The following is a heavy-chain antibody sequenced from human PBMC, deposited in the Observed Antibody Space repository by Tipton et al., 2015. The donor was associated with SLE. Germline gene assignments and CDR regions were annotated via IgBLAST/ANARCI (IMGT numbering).Heavy chain of an antibody. CDR3: ARSPVYYWNGYSA. CDR2: ITGNGDRT. Sequence: SLRLSCAASGFTFSNYAMSWVRQAPGKGLEWVSAITGNGDRTYYIDSVKGRFTISRDNTKNSLYLQMNGLRAEDTAVYYCARSPVYYWNGYSAWGQGTLVAVSS. D-gene: IGHD3-3*01. J-gene: IGHJ4*02. V-gene: IGHV3-23*01. CDR1: GFTFSNYA.